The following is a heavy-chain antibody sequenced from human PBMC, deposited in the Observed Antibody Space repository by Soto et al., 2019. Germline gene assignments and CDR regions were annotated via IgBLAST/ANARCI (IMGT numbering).Heavy chain of an antibody. Sequence: QVQLVESGGGLVKPGGSLRLSCAASGFSFSDYYMIWIRQVPGKGLEWVSHVSFGGSDKSYADSVRGRFTVSRDNVKNSLFLQMNSLRAEDTAVYYCARLVQGPGLYYMDVWGKGTTVTVSS. CDR3: ARLVQGPGLYYMDV. CDR2: VSFGGSDK. V-gene: IGHV3-11*01. D-gene: IGHD3-10*01. CDR1: GFSFSDYY. J-gene: IGHJ6*03.